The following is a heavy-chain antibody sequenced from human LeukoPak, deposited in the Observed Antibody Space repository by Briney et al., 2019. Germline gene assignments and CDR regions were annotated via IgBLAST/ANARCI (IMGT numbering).Heavy chain of an antibody. CDR1: GFTFSTYV. J-gene: IGHJ3*02. Sequence: GGSLRLSCAASGFTFSTYVMNWFRQAPGKGLEWVSTISVGAEYIFYADSVKGRFTISRDSSKNALYLQMNSLRAEDTAVYYCARDGLGTDMVPKPSDAFDIWGQGTMVTVSS. D-gene: IGHD4/OR15-4a*01. V-gene: IGHV3-23*01. CDR2: ISVGAEYI. CDR3: ARDGLGTDMVPKPSDAFDI.